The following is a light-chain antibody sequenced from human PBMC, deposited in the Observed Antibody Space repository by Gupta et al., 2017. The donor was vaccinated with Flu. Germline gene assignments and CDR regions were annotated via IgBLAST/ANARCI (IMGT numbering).Light chain of an antibody. CDR3: QQYGNPLFT. Sequence: DIQITQSPSSLSVSVGDSVTITCRASQGISNYLAWYQQKPGKVPRLLIYAASTMQTGVPSRFSGSGSGTDFTLTISRLQPEDFATYYCQQYGNPLFTFGHGTKVDVK. V-gene: IGKV1-27*01. CDR2: AAS. J-gene: IGKJ3*01. CDR1: QGISNY.